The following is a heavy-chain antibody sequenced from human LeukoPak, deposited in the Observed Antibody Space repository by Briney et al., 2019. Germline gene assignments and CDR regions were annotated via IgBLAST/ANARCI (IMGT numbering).Heavy chain of an antibody. CDR2: IGTVGDT. J-gene: IGHJ4*02. Sequence: GGSLRLSCAASGFTFSTYDFHWVRQVTGKGLEWVSAIGTVGDTHYPDSVKGRFTISRENAKNSVYLQMDSLRAEDTAVYYCARESNDFLTGYYDYWGQGTLVTVSS. V-gene: IGHV3-13*01. CDR3: ARESNDFLTGYYDY. CDR1: GFTFSTYD. D-gene: IGHD3-9*01.